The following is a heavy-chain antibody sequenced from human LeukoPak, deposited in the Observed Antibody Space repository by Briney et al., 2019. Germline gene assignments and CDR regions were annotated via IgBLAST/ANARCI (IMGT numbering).Heavy chain of an antibody. V-gene: IGHV4-59*08. D-gene: IGHD1-26*01. CDR3: ARYEEQDDAFDI. CDR2: IYYSGST. J-gene: IGHJ3*02. CDR1: GGSISSYY. Sequence: SETLSLTCTVSGGSISSYYWSLIRQPPGKGLEWIGYIYYSGSTNYNPSLKSRVTISVDTSKNQFSLKLSSVTAADTAVYYCARYEEQDDAFDIWGQGTMVTVSS.